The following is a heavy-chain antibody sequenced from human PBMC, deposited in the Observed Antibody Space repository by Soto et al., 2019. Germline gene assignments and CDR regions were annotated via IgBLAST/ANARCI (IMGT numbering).Heavy chain of an antibody. Sequence: SVKVSCKASGFTFTSSAVQWVRQARGQRLEWIGWIVVGSGNTNYAQKFQERVTITRDMSTSTAYMELSSLRSEDTAVYYCAAVNLDPTGTASPYFASWGQGTRVPVSS. CDR2: IVVGSGNT. D-gene: IGHD1-1*01. CDR1: GFTFTSSA. CDR3: AAVNLDPTGTASPYFAS. J-gene: IGHJ4*02. V-gene: IGHV1-58*01.